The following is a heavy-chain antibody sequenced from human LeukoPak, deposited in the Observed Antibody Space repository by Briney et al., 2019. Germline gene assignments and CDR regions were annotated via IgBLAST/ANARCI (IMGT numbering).Heavy chain of an antibody. Sequence: GGSLRLSCAASGFTFDDYAMHWVRQAPGKGLEWVSGISWNSGSIGYADSVKGRFTISRDNAKNSLYLQMNSLRAEDTAVYYCAREYYYGSGPAQDYWGQGTLVTVSS. CDR3: AREYYYGSGPAQDY. CDR1: GFTFDDYA. J-gene: IGHJ4*02. CDR2: ISWNSGSI. D-gene: IGHD3-10*01. V-gene: IGHV3-9*01.